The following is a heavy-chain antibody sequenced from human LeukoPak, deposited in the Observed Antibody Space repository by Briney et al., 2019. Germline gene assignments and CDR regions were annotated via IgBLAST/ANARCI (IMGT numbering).Heavy chain of an antibody. V-gene: IGHV4-59*01. CDR2: IYYSGST. D-gene: IGHD5-12*01. J-gene: IGHJ4*02. CDR3: ARGGGYASPIGY. Sequence: PSETLSLTCTVSGGSINNYYWSWIRQPPGKGLEWIGYIYYSGSTNYNPSLKSRVTISVDTSKNHFSLKLSSLTAADAAVYYCARGGGYASPIGYWGQGALVTVS. CDR1: GGSINNYY.